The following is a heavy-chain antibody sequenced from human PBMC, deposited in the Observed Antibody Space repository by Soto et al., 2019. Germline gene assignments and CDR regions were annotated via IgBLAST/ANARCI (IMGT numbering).Heavy chain of an antibody. D-gene: IGHD6-19*01. V-gene: IGHV4-59*01. J-gene: IGHJ4*02. CDR2: IYYSGST. CDR1: GGSISSYY. CDR3: ATSGGYSGGWYLDY. Sequence: PSETLSLTCTVSGGSISSYYWSWIRQPPGKGPEWIGYIYYSGSTNYNPSLKSRVTISVDTSKNQFSLKLSSVTAADTAVYYCATSGGYSGGWYLDYWGQGTLVTVSS.